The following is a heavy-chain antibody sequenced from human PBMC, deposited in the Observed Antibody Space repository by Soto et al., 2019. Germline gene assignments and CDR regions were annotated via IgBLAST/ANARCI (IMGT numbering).Heavy chain of an antibody. CDR1: GFTFSSYS. CDR3: AKELLHSPYYYYYGMDV. Sequence: PWGSMMLSCPASGFTFSSYSMNWVRQAPGKGLEWVSSISSSSSYIYYADSVKGRFTISRDNSKNTLYLQMNSLRAEDTAVYYCAKELLHSPYYYYYGMDVWGQGTTVTVSS. V-gene: IGHV3-21*01. J-gene: IGHJ6*02. D-gene: IGHD4-4*01. CDR2: ISSSSSYI.